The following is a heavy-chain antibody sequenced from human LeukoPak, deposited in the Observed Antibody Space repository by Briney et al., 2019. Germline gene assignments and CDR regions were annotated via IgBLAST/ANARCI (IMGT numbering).Heavy chain of an antibody. D-gene: IGHD6-19*01. CDR3: AREGRSGWTDGDLKFDY. CDR1: GGTFSSYA. Sequence: ASVKVSCKASGGTFSSYAISWVRQAPGQGLEWMGGIIPIFGTANYAQKFQGRVTITADESTSTAYMELSSLRSEGTAVYYCAREGRSGWTDGDLKFDYWGQGTLVTVSS. CDR2: IIPIFGTA. J-gene: IGHJ4*02. V-gene: IGHV1-69*13.